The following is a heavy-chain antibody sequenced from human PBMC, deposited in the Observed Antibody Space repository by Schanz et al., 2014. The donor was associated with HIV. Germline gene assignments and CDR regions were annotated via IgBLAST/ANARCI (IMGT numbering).Heavy chain of an antibody. CDR2: ISYDGTNK. CDR3: AKDRNYYDSKYRGKGNYYYYYGMDV. CDR1: GFTFDSYG. V-gene: IGHV3-30*18. Sequence: QVQLVESGGGVVQPGRSLRLSCAASGFTFDSYGIHWVRQAPGKGLEWVAVISYDGTNKKFADSVKGPFTISRDNSKNTLYLQMKSLRAEDTAVYYCAKDRNYYDSKYRGKGNYYYYYGMDVWGQGTTVTVSS. J-gene: IGHJ6*02. D-gene: IGHD3-22*01.